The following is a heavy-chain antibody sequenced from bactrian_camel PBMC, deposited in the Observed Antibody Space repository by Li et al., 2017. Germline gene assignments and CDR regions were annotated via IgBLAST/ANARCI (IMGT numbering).Heavy chain of an antibody. V-gene: IGHV3S40*01. CDR2: IYGGGGRP. D-gene: IGHD1*01. CDR1: GFAFSTWC. CDR3: VMASGGWFGFWDY. Sequence: VQLVESGGGSVQAGGSLRLSCAASGFAFSTWCMGWFRQAPGKQREGVAAIYGGGGRPWYDNSVKGRLTMSSDNAKNTVYLQMNSLKSEDTALYYCVMASGGWFGFWDYWGQGTQVTVS. J-gene: IGHJ4*01.